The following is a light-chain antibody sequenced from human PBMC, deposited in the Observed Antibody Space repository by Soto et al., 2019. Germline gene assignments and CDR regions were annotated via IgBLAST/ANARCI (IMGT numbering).Light chain of an antibody. J-gene: IGKJ1*01. Sequence: IVLTQSQATMSVSPGERATLACRASQSVFSSLVWFQQKPGQAPRLLIYGAATRATGIPARFSGSWSGTELSLPISSRLSEDFAVYFCKQYHNWPAFGQGTKVEIK. CDR3: KQYHNWPA. V-gene: IGKV3-15*01. CDR2: GAA. CDR1: QSVFSS.